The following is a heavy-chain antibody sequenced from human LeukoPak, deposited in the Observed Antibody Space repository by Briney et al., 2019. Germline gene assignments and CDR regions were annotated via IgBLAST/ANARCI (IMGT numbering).Heavy chain of an antibody. V-gene: IGHV4-59*08. CDR3: ARHLGTVPSIVGAIPNWFDP. Sequence: SETLSLTCTVSGGSISSYYWSWIRQPPGKGLEWIGYIYYSGSTNYNPSLKSRVTISGDTSKNQFSLKLSSVTAADTAAYYCARHLGTVPSIVGAIPNWFDPWGQGTLVTVSS. J-gene: IGHJ5*02. CDR2: IYYSGST. D-gene: IGHD1-26*01. CDR1: GGSISSYY.